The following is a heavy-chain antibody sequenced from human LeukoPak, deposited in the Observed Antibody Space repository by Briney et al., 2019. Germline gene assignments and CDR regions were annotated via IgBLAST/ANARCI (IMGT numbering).Heavy chain of an antibody. CDR2: ISGSGGST. Sequence: GGSLRLSCAASGFTFSGFSLNWVRQAPGKGLEWVSAISGSGGSTYYADSMKGRFTISRDNSKNTLYLQMNSLRAEDTAVYYCAKEGLSGSYYYWGQGTLVTVSS. CDR1: GFTFSGFS. D-gene: IGHD1-26*01. V-gene: IGHV3-23*01. J-gene: IGHJ4*02. CDR3: AKEGLSGSYYY.